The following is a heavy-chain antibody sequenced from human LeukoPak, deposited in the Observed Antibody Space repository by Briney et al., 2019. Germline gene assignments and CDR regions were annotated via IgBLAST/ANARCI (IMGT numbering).Heavy chain of an antibody. D-gene: IGHD4/OR15-4a*01. CDR1: GYTFTDYY. J-gene: IGHJ4*02. V-gene: IGHV1-2*06. Sequence: ASVKVSCKASGYTFTDYYVHWVRLVPGEGLEWMGRISPNSGATNYAEKFRGRVTMARDTSINTVYMEMSSLRSDDTAVYYCARDLWGWGSDYLDYWGQGTLVTVSS. CDR2: ISPNSGAT. CDR3: ARDLWGWGSDYLDY.